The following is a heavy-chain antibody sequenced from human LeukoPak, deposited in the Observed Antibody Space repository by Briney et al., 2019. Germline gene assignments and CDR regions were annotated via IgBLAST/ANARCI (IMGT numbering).Heavy chain of an antibody. J-gene: IGHJ4*02. CDR1: GGSISSNSYY. CDR3: ATKGGSGSSYFDY. Sequence: SSETLSLTCTVSGGSISSNSYYWGWIRQPPGKGLEWIGSIYYSGSTYYNPSLKSRVTISVDTSKNQFSLKLSSVTAADTAVYYCATKGGSGSSYFDYWGQGTLVTVSS. CDR2: IYYSGST. D-gene: IGHD3-10*01. V-gene: IGHV4-39*01.